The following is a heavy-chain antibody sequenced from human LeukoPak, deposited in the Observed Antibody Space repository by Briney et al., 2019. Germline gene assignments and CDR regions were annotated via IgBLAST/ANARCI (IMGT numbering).Heavy chain of an antibody. V-gene: IGHV3-64*01. CDR2: ISSNGGST. Sequence: GGSLRLSCAASGFTFSSYAMHWVRQAPGKGLEYVSAISSNGGSTYYANSVKGRFTISRDNSKNTLYLQMNSLRAEDTAVYYCAKGTLDIVVVPAAPKVYYFDYWGQGTLVTVSS. CDR1: GFTFSSYA. J-gene: IGHJ4*02. CDR3: AKGTLDIVVVPAAPKVYYFDY. D-gene: IGHD2-2*01.